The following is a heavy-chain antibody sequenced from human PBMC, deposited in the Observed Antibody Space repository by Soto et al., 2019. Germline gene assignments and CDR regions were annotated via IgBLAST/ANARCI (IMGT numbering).Heavy chain of an antibody. D-gene: IGHD3-9*01. CDR3: ARDLPGPVSKYFDWNPVDY. J-gene: IGHJ4*02. CDR1: AFTFSNSW. V-gene: IGHV3-7*03. Sequence: GGSLRLSCAASAFTFSNSWMSWVRQAPGKGLEWVACIKQDGSEKYYVDSVKGRFTISRDNAKNSVYLQMSSLGVEDTAVYYCARDLPGPVSKYFDWNPVDYWGQGTLVTVSS. CDR2: IKQDGSEK.